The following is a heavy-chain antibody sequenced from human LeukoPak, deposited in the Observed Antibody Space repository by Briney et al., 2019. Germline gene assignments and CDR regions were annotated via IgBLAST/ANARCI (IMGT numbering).Heavy chain of an antibody. V-gene: IGHV3-23*01. CDR2: ISGSGGST. CDR1: GFTFSSYA. J-gene: IGHJ3*02. D-gene: IGHD2-21*02. Sequence: GGSLRLSCAASGFTFSSYAMSWVRQAPGKGLEWVSAISGSGGSTYYADSVKGRFTISRDNAKNSLYLQMNSLRAEDMALYYCAKGSANCGGDCYSGDAFDIWGQGTMVTVSS. CDR3: AKGSANCGGDCYSGDAFDI.